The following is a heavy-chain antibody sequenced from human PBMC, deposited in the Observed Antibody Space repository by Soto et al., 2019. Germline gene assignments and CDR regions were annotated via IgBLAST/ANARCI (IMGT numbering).Heavy chain of an antibody. CDR3: ARDQIADAFDI. CDR2: IYYSGST. V-gene: IGHV4-31*03. Sequence: SETLSLTCTVSGGSISSGGYYWSWIRQHPGKGLEWIGYIYYSGSTYYNPSLKSRVTISVDTSKNQFSLKLSSVTAADTAMYYCARDQIADAFDIWGQGTMVTVSS. J-gene: IGHJ3*02. CDR1: GGSISSGGYY.